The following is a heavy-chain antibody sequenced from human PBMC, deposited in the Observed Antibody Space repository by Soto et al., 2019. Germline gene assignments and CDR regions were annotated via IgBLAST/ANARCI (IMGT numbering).Heavy chain of an antibody. D-gene: IGHD6-19*01. CDR2: INAGNGNT. J-gene: IGHJ6*02. Sequence: ASVKVSCKASGYTFTSYAMHWVRQAPGQRLEWMGWINAGNGNTKYSQKFQGRVTITADESTSTAYMELSSLRSEDTAVYYCARALRYSSGWPGAYYYGMDVWGQGTTVTVSS. V-gene: IGHV1-3*01. CDR3: ARALRYSSGWPGAYYYGMDV. CDR1: GYTFTSYA.